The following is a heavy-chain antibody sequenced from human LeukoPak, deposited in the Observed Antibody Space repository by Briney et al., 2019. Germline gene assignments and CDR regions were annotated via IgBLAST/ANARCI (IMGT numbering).Heavy chain of an antibody. CDR1: GYTFVDYH. CDR3: ARGGSGWYQFDY. V-gene: IGHV1-2*06. D-gene: IGHD6-19*01. J-gene: IGHJ4*02. CDR2: INPRSGGT. Sequence: GASVKVSCKPSGYTFVDYHIHWVRQAPGQGLEWMGRINPRSGGTNYAQNFQGRVTMTRDMSISTVYMELSRLTSDDTAVYYCARGGSGWYQFDYWGQGTLVAVSS.